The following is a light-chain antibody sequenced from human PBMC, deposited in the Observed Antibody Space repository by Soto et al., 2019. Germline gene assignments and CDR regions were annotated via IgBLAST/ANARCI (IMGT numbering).Light chain of an antibody. CDR3: QQRSNWPPIT. Sequence: EIVLTQSPATLSLSPGGTATLSCRASQSISSNLAWYQQKPGQAPRLLIYGASTRATGIPARFSGSGSGTDFTLTISSLEPEDFAIYYCQQRSNWPPITFGPGTKVDI. J-gene: IGKJ3*01. V-gene: IGKV3-11*01. CDR2: GAS. CDR1: QSISSN.